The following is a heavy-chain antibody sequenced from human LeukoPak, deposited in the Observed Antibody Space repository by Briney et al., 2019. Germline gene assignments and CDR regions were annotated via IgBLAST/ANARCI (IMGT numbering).Heavy chain of an antibody. V-gene: IGHV3-23*01. J-gene: IGHJ4*02. CDR3: AKDLGRSGWSDFDY. Sequence: GGSLRLSCAASGFTFNTYAMSWVRQAPGKGLEWVSTISGNGGSTYYADSVKGRFTISRDNSKNTLYLQMNSLRAEDTAVYYCAKDLGRSGWSDFDYWGQGTLVTVSS. CDR1: GFTFNTYA. CDR2: ISGNGGST. D-gene: IGHD6-19*01.